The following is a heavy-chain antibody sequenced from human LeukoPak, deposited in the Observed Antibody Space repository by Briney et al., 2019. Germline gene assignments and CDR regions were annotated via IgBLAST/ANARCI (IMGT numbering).Heavy chain of an antibody. J-gene: IGHJ6*02. CDR1: GYRFSSNW. V-gene: IGHV5-10-1*01. Sequence: GESLKISCKGSGYRFSSNWISWVRQMPGKGLEWMGRIDPSDSYTNYSPSFQGHVTISADKSISTAYLQWSSLKASDTAMYYCARHIGDYGYYYYGMDVWGQGTTVTVSS. CDR3: ARHIGDYGYYYYGMDV. CDR2: IDPSDSYT. D-gene: IGHD4-17*01.